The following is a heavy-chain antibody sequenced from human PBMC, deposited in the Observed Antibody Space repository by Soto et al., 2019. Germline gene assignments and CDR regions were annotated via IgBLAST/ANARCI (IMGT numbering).Heavy chain of an antibody. CDR1: GGTFSTFT. CDR3: ARGFTNDFDH. D-gene: IGHD2-8*01. V-gene: IGHV1-69*02. J-gene: IGHJ5*02. Sequence: QVQLVQSGAEVKKPGSSVKVSCKASGGTFSTFTVTWVRQAPGQGLEWMGTFIPFLNVTKYVQNLQGRVTITADQSSSTAYMELRSLRSEDTAVYYCARGFTNDFDHLGQGTLVTVSS. CDR2: FIPFLNVT.